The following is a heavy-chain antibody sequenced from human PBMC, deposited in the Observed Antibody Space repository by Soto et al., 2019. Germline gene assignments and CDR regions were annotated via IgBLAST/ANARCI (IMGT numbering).Heavy chain of an antibody. J-gene: IGHJ6*02. CDR2: INAGNGNT. CDR1: GYTFTSYA. CDR3: ARDQPDYGMDV. V-gene: IGHV1-3*01. Sequence: ASVKVSCKASGYTFTSYAMHWVRQASGQRLEWMGWINAGNGNTKYSQKFQGRVTITRDTSASTAYMELSSLRSEDTAVYYCARDQPDYGMDVWGQGTTVTVSS.